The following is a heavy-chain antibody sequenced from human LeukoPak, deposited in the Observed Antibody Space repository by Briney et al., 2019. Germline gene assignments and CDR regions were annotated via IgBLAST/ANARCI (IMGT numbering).Heavy chain of an antibody. V-gene: IGHV3-23*01. CDR2: IFPSGGEI. CDR1: GFTFSTFA. CDR3: ATYRQVLLPFES. J-gene: IGHJ4*02. D-gene: IGHD2-8*02. Sequence: GESLKISCAASGFTFSTFAMIWVRQPPGKGLDWVSSIFPSGGEIHYADSVRGRFTISRDNSKSTLSLQMNSLRAEDTAIYYCATYRQVLLPFESWGQGTLVTVSS.